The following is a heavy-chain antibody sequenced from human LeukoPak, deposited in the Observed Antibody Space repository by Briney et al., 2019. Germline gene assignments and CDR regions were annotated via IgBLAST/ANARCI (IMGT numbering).Heavy chain of an antibody. J-gene: IGHJ6*03. V-gene: IGHV3-48*03. CDR3: ARVDGDYDYYYYMDV. CDR2: ISSSGSTI. Sequence: GGSLRLSCAASGFTFSSYEMSWVRQAPGKGLEWVSYISSSGSTIYYADSVKGRFTISRDNAKKSLYLQMDSLRAEDTAVYYCARVDGDYDYYYYMDVWGKGTTVTVSS. D-gene: IGHD4-17*01. CDR1: GFTFSSYE.